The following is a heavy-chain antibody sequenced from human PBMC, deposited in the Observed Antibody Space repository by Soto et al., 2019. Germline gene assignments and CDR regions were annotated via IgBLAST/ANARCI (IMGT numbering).Heavy chain of an antibody. Sequence: SETLSLTCTVSGGSVSSGSYYWSWIRQPPGKGLEWIGYIYYSGSTNYNPSLKSRVTISVDTSKNQFSLKLSSVTAADTAVYYCARLTTRYYFDYWGQGTLVTVSS. CDR2: IYYSGST. D-gene: IGHD4-17*01. CDR3: ARLTTRYYFDY. J-gene: IGHJ4*02. CDR1: GGSVSSGSYY. V-gene: IGHV4-61*01.